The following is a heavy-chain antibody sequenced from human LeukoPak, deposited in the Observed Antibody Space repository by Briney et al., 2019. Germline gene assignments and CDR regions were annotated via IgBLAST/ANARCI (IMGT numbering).Heavy chain of an antibody. Sequence: PSETLSLTCAVYGGSFSGYYWSWIRQPLGKGLEWIGEINHSGSTNYNPSLKSRVTISVDTSKNHFSLKVSTVTAADTAVYYCARLDSGWQYNWFDPWGQGTLVTVSS. CDR1: GGSFSGYY. CDR3: ARLDSGWQYNWFDP. CDR2: INHSGST. J-gene: IGHJ5*02. D-gene: IGHD6-19*01. V-gene: IGHV4-34*01.